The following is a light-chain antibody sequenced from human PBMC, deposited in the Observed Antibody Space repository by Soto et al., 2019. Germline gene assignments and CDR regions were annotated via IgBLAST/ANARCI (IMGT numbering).Light chain of an antibody. Sequence: DVQVTQSPCAVSASVGDSVPITCRARQDIAGYLAWYQHKPGRTPELLIHGASRMQSGVPARFSGSGSGTDFTLTINSLQPEDFATYYCQQANSFPITFGQGTRLEIK. V-gene: IGKV1D-12*01. CDR1: QDIAGY. CDR3: QQANSFPIT. J-gene: IGKJ5*01. CDR2: GAS.